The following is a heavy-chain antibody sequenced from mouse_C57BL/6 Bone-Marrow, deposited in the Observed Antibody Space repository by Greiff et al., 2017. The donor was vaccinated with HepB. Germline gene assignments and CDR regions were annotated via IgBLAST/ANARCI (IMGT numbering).Heavy chain of an antibody. Sequence: EVQLQESGGGLLKPGGSLKLSCAASGFTFSSYAMSWVRQTPEKRLEWVATISDGGSYTYYPDSVKGRFTISRDNAKNNLYLQMSHLKSEDTAMYYCARITTVVALRYFDVWGTGTTVTVSS. V-gene: IGHV5-4*01. CDR3: ARITTVVALRYFDV. CDR1: GFTFSSYA. CDR2: ISDGGSYT. J-gene: IGHJ1*03. D-gene: IGHD1-1*01.